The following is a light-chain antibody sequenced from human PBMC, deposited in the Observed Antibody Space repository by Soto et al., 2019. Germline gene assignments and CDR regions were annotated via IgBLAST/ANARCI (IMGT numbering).Light chain of an antibody. CDR1: LSVSSNY. V-gene: IGKV3-20*01. Sequence: EIVLTQSPGTLSLSPGERATLSCRAILSVSSNYLAWYQQKPGQAPRPLIYGASIRATGISDRFSGSGAGTDFTLTISRLESEDFAVYYCQQYGSSPWTFGQGTKWIS. J-gene: IGKJ1*01. CDR3: QQYGSSPWT. CDR2: GAS.